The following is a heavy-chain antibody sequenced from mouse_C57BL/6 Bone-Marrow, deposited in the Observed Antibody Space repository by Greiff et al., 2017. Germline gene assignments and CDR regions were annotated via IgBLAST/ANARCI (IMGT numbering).Heavy chain of an antibody. V-gene: IGHV1-7*01. J-gene: IGHJ2*01. CDR1: GYTFTSYW. D-gene: IGHD1-1*01. CDR2: INPSSGYT. CDR3: ARITTVVADYFDY. Sequence: VQLQQSGAELAKPGASVKLSCKASGYTFTSYWMHWVKQRPGQGLEWIGYINPSSGYTKYNQKFKDKATLTADKSSSTAYMQLSSLTYEDSAVSYCARITTVVADYFDYWGQGTTLTVSS.